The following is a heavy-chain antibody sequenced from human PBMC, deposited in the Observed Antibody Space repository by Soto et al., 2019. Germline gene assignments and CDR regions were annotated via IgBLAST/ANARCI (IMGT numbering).Heavy chain of an antibody. CDR1: GFTFTSYA. J-gene: IGHJ4*02. V-gene: IGHV3-23*01. CDR2: ISGSGGSA. CDR3: AKVGRVGGSSRPLGY. Sequence: EVQLLESGGDLVQPGGSLRLSCAASGFTFTSYAMSWVRQAPGKGLEWVSAISGSGGSAYYADSVKGRFTISRDNSKNTLYLQMDSLRVEDTAVYYCAKVGRVGGSSRPLGYWGQGTLVTVSS. D-gene: IGHD2-15*01.